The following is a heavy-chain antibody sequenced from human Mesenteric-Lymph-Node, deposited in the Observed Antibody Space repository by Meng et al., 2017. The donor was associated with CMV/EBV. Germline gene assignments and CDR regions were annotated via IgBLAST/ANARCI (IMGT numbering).Heavy chain of an antibody. CDR3: ARGRRQLVRGVDY. J-gene: IGHJ4*02. Sequence: ASGFTFSSYAMHWVRQAPGKGLEWVAVISYDGSNKYYADSVKGRFTISRDNSKNTLYLQMNSLRAEDTAVYYCARGRRQLVRGVDYWGQGTLVTVSS. CDR2: ISYDGSNK. CDR1: GFTFSSYA. V-gene: IGHV3-30*04. D-gene: IGHD6-6*01.